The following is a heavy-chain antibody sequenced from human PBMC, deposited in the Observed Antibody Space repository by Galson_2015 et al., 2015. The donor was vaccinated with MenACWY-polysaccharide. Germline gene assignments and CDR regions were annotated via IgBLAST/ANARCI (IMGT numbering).Heavy chain of an antibody. J-gene: IGHJ6*02. CDR3: ARGGAYCSSTSCYMYYYYYGMDV. CDR2: IIPIFGTA. CDR1: GGTFSSYA. Sequence: SCKASGGTFSSYAISWVRQAPGQGLEWMGGIIPIFGTANYAQKFQGRVTITADESTSTAYMELSSLRSEDTAVYYCARGGAYCSSTSCYMYYYYYGMDVWGQGTTVTVSS. D-gene: IGHD2-2*02. V-gene: IGHV1-69*01.